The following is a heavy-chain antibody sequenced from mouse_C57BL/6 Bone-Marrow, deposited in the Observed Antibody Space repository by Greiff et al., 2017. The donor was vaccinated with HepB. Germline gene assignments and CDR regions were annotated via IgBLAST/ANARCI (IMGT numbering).Heavy chain of an antibody. CDR3: ARPYGNDFDY. J-gene: IGHJ2*01. CDR2: IDPSDSYT. V-gene: IGHV1-69*01. CDR1: GYTFTSYW. Sequence: QVQLQQPGAELVMPGASVKLSCKASGYTFTSYWMHWVKQRPGQGLEWIGEIDPSDSYTNYNQKFKGKSTLTVDKSSSTAYMQLSSLTSEDSAVYYCARPYGNDFDYWGQGTTLTVSS. D-gene: IGHD2-1*01.